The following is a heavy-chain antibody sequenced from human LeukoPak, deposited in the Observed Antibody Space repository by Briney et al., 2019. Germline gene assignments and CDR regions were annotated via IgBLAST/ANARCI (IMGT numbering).Heavy chain of an antibody. CDR1: GNYW. Sequence: GGSLRLSCAASGNYWMHWVRQAPGKGLVWVSHINSDGSWTSYADSVKGRFTISRDNSKNTLYLQMNGLRAEDTAVYYCAKDKYGITIFGVVTDYWGQGTLVTVSS. V-gene: IGHV3-74*01. J-gene: IGHJ4*02. CDR2: INSDGSWT. D-gene: IGHD3-3*01. CDR3: AKDKYGITIFGVVTDY.